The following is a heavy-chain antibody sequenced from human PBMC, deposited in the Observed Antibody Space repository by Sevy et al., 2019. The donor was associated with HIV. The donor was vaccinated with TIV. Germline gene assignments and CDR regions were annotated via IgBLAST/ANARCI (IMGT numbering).Heavy chain of an antibody. CDR3: AREIGNYND. J-gene: IGHJ4*02. D-gene: IGHD1-7*01. CDR2: IKSDGSIT. CDR1: GFTFSSYW. Sequence: GGSLRLSCVASGFTFSSYWMHWVRQAPGKGLVWVSRIKSDGSITNYADSVKGRFTISRDNAKNTLYLQMNSLRAEDTAAYYCAREIGNYNDWGQGTLVTVSS. V-gene: IGHV3-74*01.